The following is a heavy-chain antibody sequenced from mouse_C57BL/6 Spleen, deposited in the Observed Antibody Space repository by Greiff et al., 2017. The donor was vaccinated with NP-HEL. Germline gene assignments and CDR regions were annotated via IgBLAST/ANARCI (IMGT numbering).Heavy chain of an antibody. CDR3: ARWAGSY. D-gene: IGHD3-3*01. Sequence: VQLQESGPELVKPGASVKISCKASGYAFSSSWMNWVKQRPGKGLEWIGRIYPGDGDTNYNGKFKGKATLTADKSSSTAYMQLSSLTSEDSAVYFCARWAGSYWGQGTTLTVSS. J-gene: IGHJ2*01. CDR2: IYPGDGDT. V-gene: IGHV1-82*01. CDR1: GYAFSSSW.